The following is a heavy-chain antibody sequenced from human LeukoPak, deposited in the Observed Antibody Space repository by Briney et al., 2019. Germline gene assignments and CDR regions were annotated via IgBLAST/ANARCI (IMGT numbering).Heavy chain of an antibody. CDR3: ARGPIVLLWFGERYGMDV. V-gene: IGHV4-34*01. Sequence: SETLSLTCTVSGGSISSYYWSWIRQPPGKGLEWIGEINHSGSTNYNPSLKSRVTISVDTSKNQFSLKLSSVTAADTAVYYCARGPIVLLWFGERYGMDVWGQGTTVTVSS. CDR2: INHSGST. D-gene: IGHD3-10*01. J-gene: IGHJ6*02. CDR1: GGSISSYY.